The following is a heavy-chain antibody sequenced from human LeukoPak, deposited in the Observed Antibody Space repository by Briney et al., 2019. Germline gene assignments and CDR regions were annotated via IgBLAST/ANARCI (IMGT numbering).Heavy chain of an antibody. D-gene: IGHD3-16*01. CDR1: GYTFTSYD. CDR2: MNPNSGNT. V-gene: IGHV1-8*03. Sequence: GASVKVSCKASGYTFTSYDINWVRQATVQGLEWMGWMNPNSGNTGYAQKFQGRVTITRNTSISTAYMELSSLRSEDTAVYYCARGIRLPPYYYYYMDVWGKGTTVTVSS. CDR3: ARGIRLPPYYYYYMDV. J-gene: IGHJ6*03.